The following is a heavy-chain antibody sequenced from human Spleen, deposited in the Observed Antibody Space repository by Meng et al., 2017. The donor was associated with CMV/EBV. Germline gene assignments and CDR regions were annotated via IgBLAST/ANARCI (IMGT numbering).Heavy chain of an antibody. Sequence: VNGGSFRAYYWSYIHQPPGKGLEWIAEINHSGSTNYNPSLKSRVTVSVDPSKKQFSLRLTSVTAADTAVYYCARGRGPLIGGTYLDYWGQGTLVTVSS. D-gene: IGHD3-9*01. CDR1: GGSFRAYY. V-gene: IGHV4-34*01. CDR3: ARGRGPLIGGTYLDY. CDR2: INHSGST. J-gene: IGHJ4*02.